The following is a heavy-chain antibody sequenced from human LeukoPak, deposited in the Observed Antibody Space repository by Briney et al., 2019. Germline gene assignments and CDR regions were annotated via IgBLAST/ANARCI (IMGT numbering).Heavy chain of an antibody. J-gene: IGHJ4*02. D-gene: IGHD3-3*01. Sequence: GGSLRLSCAASGFTFSNAWMSWVRQAPGKGLEWVGRIKSKTDGGTTDYAAPVKGRFTISRDDSENTLYLQMNSLKTEDTAVYYCTTGGYYDFWSGYPKSYYFDYWGQGTLVTVSS. CDR3: TTGGYYDFWSGYPKSYYFDY. CDR1: GFTFSNAW. CDR2: IKSKTDGGTT. V-gene: IGHV3-15*01.